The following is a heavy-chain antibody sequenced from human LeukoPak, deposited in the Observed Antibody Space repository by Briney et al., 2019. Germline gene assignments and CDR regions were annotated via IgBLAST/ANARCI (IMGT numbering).Heavy chain of an antibody. Sequence: PGGSLRLSCAASGFAVSGRYMSWVRQAPGIGLEWVSVIYTGGSTYYGDSVTGRFTISRDISQNTVYLQMNSLRAEDTAVYYCTRDRSNSGTRDAFDIWGRGTMVSVSS. CDR2: IYTGGST. V-gene: IGHV3-53*01. CDR1: GFAVSGRY. J-gene: IGHJ3*02. CDR3: TRDRSNSGTRDAFDI. D-gene: IGHD1-26*01.